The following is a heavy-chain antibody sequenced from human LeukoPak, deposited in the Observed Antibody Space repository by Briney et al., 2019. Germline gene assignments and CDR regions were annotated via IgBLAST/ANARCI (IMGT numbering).Heavy chain of an antibody. CDR1: GFTFSSYW. CDR2: INSDGSST. J-gene: IGHJ4*02. Sequence: PGGSLRLSCAASGFTFSSYWMHWVRQAPGKGLVWVSRINSDGSSTSYADSVKGRFTTSRDNAMNTLYLQMNSLRAEDTAVYYCASSPTGPPYWGQGTVVTVSS. V-gene: IGHV3-74*01. D-gene: IGHD1-14*01. CDR3: ASSPTGPPY.